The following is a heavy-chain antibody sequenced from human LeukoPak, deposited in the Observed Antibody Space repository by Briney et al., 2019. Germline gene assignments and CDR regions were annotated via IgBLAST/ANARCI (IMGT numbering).Heavy chain of an antibody. CDR2: IYPGDSDT. Sequence: GESLKISCKGSGYSFSTYWIAWVRQVPGKGLEWMGIIYPGDSDTRYSPSFQGQVTISADKSISTAYLQWSGLKASDTAMYYCARGIIVGATRNALDIWGQGTMVIVSS. CDR1: GYSFSTYW. V-gene: IGHV5-51*01. J-gene: IGHJ3*02. CDR3: ARGIIVGATRNALDI. D-gene: IGHD1-26*01.